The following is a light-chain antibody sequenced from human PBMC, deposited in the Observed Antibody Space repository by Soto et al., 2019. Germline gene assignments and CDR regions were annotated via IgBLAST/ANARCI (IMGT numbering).Light chain of an antibody. CDR3: SSYSSTTTLVV. CDR1: SSDVTNYNY. Sequence: QSALTQPASVSGSPGQSITISCTGSSSDVTNYNYVSWYQQHPGKAPKLMIYDVTNRPSGVSNRFSGSKSGNTASLTISGLQAEDEADYYCSSYSSTTTLVVFGGGTQLTVL. CDR2: DVT. J-gene: IGLJ2*01. V-gene: IGLV2-14*03.